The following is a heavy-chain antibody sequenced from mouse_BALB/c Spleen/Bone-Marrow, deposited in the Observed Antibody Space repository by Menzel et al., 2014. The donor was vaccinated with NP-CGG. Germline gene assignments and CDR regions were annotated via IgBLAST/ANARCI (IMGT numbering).Heavy chain of an antibody. CDR3: TRLYGNYYAIDY. D-gene: IGHD2-10*02. CDR2: IYPSDSYT. J-gene: IGHJ4*01. V-gene: IGHV1-69*02. Sequence: QVQLQQSGAELVRPGASVKVSCKASGYTFTSYWINWVKQRPGQGLEWIGNIYPSDSYTNYNQNFKDKATLTVDKSSSTAYMQLSSPTSEDSAVYYCTRLYGNYYAIDYWGQGTSVTVSS. CDR1: GYTFTSYW.